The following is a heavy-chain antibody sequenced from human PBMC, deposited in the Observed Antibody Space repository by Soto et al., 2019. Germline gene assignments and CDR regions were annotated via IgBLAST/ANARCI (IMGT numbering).Heavy chain of an antibody. Sequence: RGESLKISCKGSGYNFAGYWIAWVRQMPGKGLELMGIIYPSDSDTRYRPSFQGQVTISADKSISSAYLQWSSLRASDTAMYYCARGGVSTRTFDYWGQGTPVTVSS. D-gene: IGHD3-3*01. CDR3: ARGGVSTRTFDY. CDR2: IYPSDSDT. CDR1: GYNFAGYW. V-gene: IGHV5-51*01. J-gene: IGHJ4*02.